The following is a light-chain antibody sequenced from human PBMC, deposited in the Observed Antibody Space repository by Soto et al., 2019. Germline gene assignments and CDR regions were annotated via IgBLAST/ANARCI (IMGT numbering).Light chain of an antibody. J-gene: IGKJ5*01. CDR3: QQANSFPIT. CDR2: VAS. CDR1: QHISSW. V-gene: IGKV1-12*01. Sequence: DIQLVQSPSSVSASVGDTVTISFRATQHISSWLACYQQKPGKAHNLLIYVASNLQSGVPSRFSGNGSGTYFTLTISSLQPEDFATYYCQQANSFPITFAQGTRLEI.